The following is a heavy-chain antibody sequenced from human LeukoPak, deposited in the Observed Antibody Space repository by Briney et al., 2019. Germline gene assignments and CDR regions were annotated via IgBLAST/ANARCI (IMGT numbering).Heavy chain of an antibody. CDR1: GGSISSSTYY. D-gene: IGHD3-10*01. Sequence: PSQTLSLTCTVSGGSISSSTYYWAWVRQPPGKGLEWIASIYYSGTTYYNPSLKSRVTISVDTSRNQFSLNLSSVTAADTAVYYCARETFGHYGSGSYYGWFDPWGQGTLVTVSS. CDR3: ARETFGHYGSGSYYGWFDP. CDR2: IYYSGTT. V-gene: IGHV4-39*07. J-gene: IGHJ5*02.